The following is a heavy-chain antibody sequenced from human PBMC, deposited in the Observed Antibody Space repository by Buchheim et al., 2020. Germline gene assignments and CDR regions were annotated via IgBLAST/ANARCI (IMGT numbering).Heavy chain of an antibody. V-gene: IGHV3-30-3*01. CDR3: VKEAIDGYSLHRGEPFRY. J-gene: IGHJ4*02. Sequence: QVQLVESGGGVVQPGRSLRLSCAASGFTFSNSAMHWVRQAPGKGLEWVAIMSYDGNIELYADSVKGRFTISRDNSKDTLYLQVDSLRTEDTAVYYCVKEAIDGYSLHRGEPFRYWGQGTL. CDR2: MSYDGNIE. CDR1: GFTFSNSA. D-gene: IGHD5-24*01.